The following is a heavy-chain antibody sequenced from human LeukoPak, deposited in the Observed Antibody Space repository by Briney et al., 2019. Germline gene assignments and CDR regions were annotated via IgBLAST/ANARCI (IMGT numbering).Heavy chain of an antibody. CDR3: ARVTGIWSGYRLHYYYYYMDV. CDR1: GVSISSSNSS. CDR2: IYHSGST. D-gene: IGHD3-3*01. V-gene: IGHV4-39*07. J-gene: IGHJ6*03. Sequence: KPSETLSLTCAVSGVSISSSNSSWGWIRQPPGKGLEWIGSIYHSGSTYYNPSLKSRVTISVDTSKNQFSLKLSSVTAADTAVYYCARVTGIWSGYRLHYYYYYMDVWGKGTTVTVSS.